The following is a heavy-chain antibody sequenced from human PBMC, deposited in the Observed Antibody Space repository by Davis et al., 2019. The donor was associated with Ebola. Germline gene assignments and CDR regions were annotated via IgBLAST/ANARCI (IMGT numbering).Heavy chain of an antibody. Sequence: PGGSLRLSCAASGFTFDDYAMHWVRQAPGKGLEWVSGISWNSGSIGYADSVKGRFTISRDNAKNSLYLQMNSLGAEDTAVYYCARGVITAAGKNSNYWGQGTLVTVSS. D-gene: IGHD6-13*01. V-gene: IGHV3-9*01. J-gene: IGHJ4*02. CDR3: ARGVITAAGKNSNY. CDR2: ISWNSGSI. CDR1: GFTFDDYA.